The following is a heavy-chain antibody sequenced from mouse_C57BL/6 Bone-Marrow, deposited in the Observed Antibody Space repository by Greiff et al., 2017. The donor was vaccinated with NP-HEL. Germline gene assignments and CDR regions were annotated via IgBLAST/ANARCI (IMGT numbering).Heavy chain of an antibody. D-gene: IGHD2-4*01. CDR1: GYTFTGYW. CDR2: ILPGSGST. V-gene: IGHV1-9*01. CDR3: ARGYGYDYGYWYFDV. Sequence: QVQLKQSGAELMKPGASVKLSCKATGYTFTGYWIEWVKQRPGHGLEWIGEILPGSGSTNYNEKFKGKATFTADTSSNTDYMQLSSLTTEDSAIYYCARGYGYDYGYWYFDVWGTGTTVTVSS. J-gene: IGHJ1*03.